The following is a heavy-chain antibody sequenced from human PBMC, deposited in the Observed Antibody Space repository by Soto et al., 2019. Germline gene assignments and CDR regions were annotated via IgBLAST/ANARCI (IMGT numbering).Heavy chain of an antibody. V-gene: IGHV3-11*01. CDR2: ISSSGSTI. CDR1: GLTFSDYS. Sequence: PVGSLRLSCAASGLTFSDYSMSWIRQAPGKGLEWVSYISSSGSTINYADSVKGRFTISRDKAKNSLYLQMNSLRAEDTAVYYCARVRYYFDYWGQGSLVTVSS. J-gene: IGHJ4*02. D-gene: IGHD3-10*01. CDR3: ARVRYYFDY.